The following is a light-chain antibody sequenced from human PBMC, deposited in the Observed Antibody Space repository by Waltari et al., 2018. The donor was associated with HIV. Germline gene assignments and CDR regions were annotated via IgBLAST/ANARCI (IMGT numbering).Light chain of an antibody. J-gene: IGLJ2*01. CDR3: SSYTTSNTVV. CDR2: DVT. Sequence: HSALTQPASVSGSPGQSITISCSGTSSDISTYDFVSWYQKHPAKAPKLLIYDVTARPSGVSRRFSGSKSGSTASLTISSIQADDEADYYCSSYTTSNTVVFGPGTKLSVL. V-gene: IGLV2-14*03. CDR1: SSDISTYDF.